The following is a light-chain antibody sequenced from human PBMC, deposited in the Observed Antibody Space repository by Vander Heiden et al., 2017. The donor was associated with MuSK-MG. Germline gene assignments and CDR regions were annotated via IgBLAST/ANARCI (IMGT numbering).Light chain of an antibody. CDR1: QSLLYSSNHKNY. CDR3: QQDDSPPLM. J-gene: IGKJ1*01. CDR2: WAS. V-gene: IGKV4-1*01. Sequence: ATINCRSSQSLLYSSNHKNYLSWYQQKPGQPPKLLIYWASTRESGVPDRFSGSGSGTDFTLTISSLQAEDVAVYYCQQDDSPPLMFGQGTKVEVK.